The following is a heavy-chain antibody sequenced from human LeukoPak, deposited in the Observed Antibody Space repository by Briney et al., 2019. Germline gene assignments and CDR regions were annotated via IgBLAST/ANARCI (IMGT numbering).Heavy chain of an antibody. CDR2: IYPSDSDT. V-gene: IGHV5-51*01. CDR3: ARRNYDSHDAFDI. J-gene: IGHJ3*02. CDR1: GYSFTSYW. Sequence: GESLKISCKGSGYSFTSYWVGWVRQMPGKGLEWTGIIYPSDSDTRYSPSFQGQVTISADKSINTAYLQWSSLKASDTAMYYCARRNYDSHDAFDIWGQGTMVTVSS. D-gene: IGHD3-22*01.